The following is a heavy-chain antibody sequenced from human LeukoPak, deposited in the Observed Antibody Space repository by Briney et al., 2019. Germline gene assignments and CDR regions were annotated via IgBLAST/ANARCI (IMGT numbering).Heavy chain of an antibody. Sequence: GGSLRLSCAASGFTFSSYAMSWVRQAPGKGLEWVSAISGSGGSTYYADSVKGRFTISRDNSKNTLYLQMNSLRAEDTALYYCAKYLSDNYGDYLDAFDIWGRGTMVTVSS. V-gene: IGHV3-23*01. CDR3: AKYLSDNYGDYLDAFDI. CDR2: ISGSGGST. J-gene: IGHJ3*02. CDR1: GFTFSSYA. D-gene: IGHD4-17*01.